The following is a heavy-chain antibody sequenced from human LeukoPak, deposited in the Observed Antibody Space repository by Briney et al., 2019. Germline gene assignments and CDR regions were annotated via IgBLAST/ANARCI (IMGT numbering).Heavy chain of an antibody. CDR3: AKTRIANPYYFDY. D-gene: IGHD1-14*01. CDR1: GFTFSSYA. Sequence: GRSLRLSCAASGFTFSSYAMHWVRQAPGKGLEWVAVISYDGSSKYYADSVKGRFTISRDNSKNTLYLQMNSLRAEGTAVYYCAKTRIANPYYFDYWGQGTLVTVSS. J-gene: IGHJ4*02. V-gene: IGHV3-30*18. CDR2: ISYDGSSK.